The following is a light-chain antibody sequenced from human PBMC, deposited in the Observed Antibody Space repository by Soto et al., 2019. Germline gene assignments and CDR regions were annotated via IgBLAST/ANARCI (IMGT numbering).Light chain of an antibody. V-gene: IGKV1-33*01. CDR2: GAS. CDR1: QDIRTS. Sequence: DIQMTQSPSSLSASVGARVSITCQASQDIRTSLSWFQQKPGRAPKLLIYGASYLETGVPSRFRGSGSGTDFTFTISSLQPEHIATYYCQHYHNLPPFTFGPGTRVDVK. CDR3: QHYHNLPPFT. J-gene: IGKJ3*01.